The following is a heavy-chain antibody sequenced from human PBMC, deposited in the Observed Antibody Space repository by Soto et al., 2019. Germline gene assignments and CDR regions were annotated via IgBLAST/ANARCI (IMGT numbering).Heavy chain of an antibody. Sequence: GESLKISCKGSGYSFTSYWIGWVRQMPGKGLEWMGIIYPGDSDTRYSPSFQGQVTISADKSISTASMELTRLTSDDTAIYYCARGDSTDCSNGVCSFFYNHDMDVWGQGTTVTVSS. V-gene: IGHV5-51*01. J-gene: IGHJ6*02. CDR1: GYSFTSYW. D-gene: IGHD2-8*01. CDR2: IYPGDSDT. CDR3: ARGDSTDCSNGVCSFFYNHDMDV.